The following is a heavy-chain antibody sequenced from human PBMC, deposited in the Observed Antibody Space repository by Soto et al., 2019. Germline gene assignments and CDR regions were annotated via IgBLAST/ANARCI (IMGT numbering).Heavy chain of an antibody. V-gene: IGHV3-30*04. D-gene: IGHD6-19*01. J-gene: IGHJ4*01. CDR3: ARDPSPYTSGWYGIDF. CDR1: GFMFSAYA. CDR2: ISYDGTNK. Sequence: LRLSCAASGFMFSAYAMLWVRQAPGKGLEWVAAISYDGTNKYYADSIKGRFTISRDNSANTLFLQVNSLRREDTAMYYCARDPSPYTSGWYGIDFWGHGILVTVSS.